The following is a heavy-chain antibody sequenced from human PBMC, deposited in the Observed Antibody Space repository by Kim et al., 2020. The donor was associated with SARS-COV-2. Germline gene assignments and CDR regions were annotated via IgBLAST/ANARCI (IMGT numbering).Heavy chain of an antibody. CDR3: ARADQWRAFDI. CDR2: T. V-gene: IGHV4-59*01. J-gene: IGHJ3*02. Sequence: TNYTPSPKSRVTISVDTSKNQFSLKLTAGTAADTAVYYCARADQWRAFDIWGQGTLVTVSS. D-gene: IGHD6-19*01.